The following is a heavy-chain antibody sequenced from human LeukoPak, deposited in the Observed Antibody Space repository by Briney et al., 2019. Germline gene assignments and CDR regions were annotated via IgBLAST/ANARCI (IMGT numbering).Heavy chain of an antibody. V-gene: IGHV4-59*08. CDR2: ISYSGST. J-gene: IGHJ4*02. CDR1: GGSISSYY. D-gene: IGHD6-13*01. Sequence: PSETLSLTCTVSGGSISSYYWSWIRQPPGKGLEWIGYISYSGSTNYNPSLKSRVTISIDTSKNQFSLKLRSVTAADTAVYYCARRLAAAGSDYFDYWGQGTLVTVSS. CDR3: ARRLAAAGSDYFDY.